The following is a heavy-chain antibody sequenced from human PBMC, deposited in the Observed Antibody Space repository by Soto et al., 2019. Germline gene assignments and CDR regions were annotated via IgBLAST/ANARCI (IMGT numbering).Heavy chain of an antibody. V-gene: IGHV3-23*01. J-gene: IGHJ4*02. D-gene: IGHD3-9*01. CDR3: AKDWDYDILTGYYSDY. CDR1: GFTFSSYA. CDR2: ISGSGGST. Sequence: PGGSLRLSCAASGFTFSSYAMSWVRQAPGKGLEWVSAISGSGGSTYYADSVKGRFTISRDNSKNTLYLQMNSLRAEDTAVYYCAKDWDYDILTGYYSDYWGQGTMVTVSS.